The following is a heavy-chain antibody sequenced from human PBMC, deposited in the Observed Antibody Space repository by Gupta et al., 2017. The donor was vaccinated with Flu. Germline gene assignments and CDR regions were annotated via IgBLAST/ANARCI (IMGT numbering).Heavy chain of an antibody. CDR1: GYTFTGYS. J-gene: IGHJ4*02. CDR3: ARDGMITFGGVIVDFDY. D-gene: IGHD3-16*02. V-gene: IGHV1-2*02. CDR2: INPKSGGT. Sequence: QVQLVQSGAEVKKPGASVKVSCKASGYTFTGYSIHWVRQAPGQGLEWMGWINPKSGGTNYAQKFQGRVTMTRDTSISTAYMELSRLRSDDTAVYYCARDGMITFGGVIVDFDYWGQGTLVTVSS.